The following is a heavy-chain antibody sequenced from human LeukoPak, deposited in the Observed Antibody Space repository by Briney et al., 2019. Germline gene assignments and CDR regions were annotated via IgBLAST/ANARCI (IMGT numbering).Heavy chain of an antibody. CDR1: GYTFTSYD. CDR3: ARGHIAAAGADY. Sequence: GASVKNSCKASGYTFTSYDINWVRQATGQGLEWMGWMNPNSGNTGYAQKFQGRVTMTRNTSISTAYMELSSLRSEDTAVYYCARGHIAAAGADYWGQGTLVTVSS. D-gene: IGHD6-13*01. V-gene: IGHV1-8*01. J-gene: IGHJ4*02. CDR2: MNPNSGNT.